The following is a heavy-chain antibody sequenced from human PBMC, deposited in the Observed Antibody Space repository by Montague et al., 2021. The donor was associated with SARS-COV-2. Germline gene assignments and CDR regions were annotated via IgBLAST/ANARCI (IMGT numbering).Heavy chain of an antibody. Sequence: SETLSLICAVYGGSFSGYYLNWIRQPPGKGLEWIGEINHSGSTNYNPSLKSRVTIAVDTSKNQFSLKLTSVTAADTAVFYCARSTVTNSPFGFSNKLRSRYNGMDVWGQGTTVTVSS. CDR1: GGSFSGYY. CDR3: ARSTVTNSPFGFSNKLRSRYNGMDV. V-gene: IGHV4-34*01. CDR2: INHSGST. D-gene: IGHD4-17*01. J-gene: IGHJ6*02.